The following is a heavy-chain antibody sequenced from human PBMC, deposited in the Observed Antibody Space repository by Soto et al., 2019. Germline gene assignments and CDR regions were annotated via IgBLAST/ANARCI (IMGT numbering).Heavy chain of an antibody. D-gene: IGHD3-16*01. CDR2: IYWDDDK. V-gene: IGHV2-5*02. Sequence: QITLKESGPTLVKPTQTLTLTCTFSGFSLSTSGVGVGWIRQPPGKALEWLALIYWDDDKRYSPSLKSRLTISKDTSKNQVVLTMTNMDPVDTSTYYCAHSALHMITFGGVGVTGYDYWGQGTLVTVSS. CDR3: AHSALHMITFGGVGVTGYDY. J-gene: IGHJ4*02. CDR1: GFSLSTSGVG.